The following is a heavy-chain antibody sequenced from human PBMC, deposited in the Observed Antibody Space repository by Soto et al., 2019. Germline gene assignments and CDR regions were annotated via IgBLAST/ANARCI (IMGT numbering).Heavy chain of an antibody. D-gene: IGHD2-21*02. CDR3: AKGFIRDCGGDCTVDT. CDR2: ISATGGST. Sequence: PGGSLRLSCAASGFTFSIYTMSWVRHAPGKGLEWVSGISATGGSTYYADSVKGRFTFSRDNSKNTLYLQMNSLRAEDTAVYYCAKGFIRDCGGDCTVDTWGQGTLVTVS. J-gene: IGHJ5*02. CDR1: GFTFSIYT. V-gene: IGHV3-23*01.